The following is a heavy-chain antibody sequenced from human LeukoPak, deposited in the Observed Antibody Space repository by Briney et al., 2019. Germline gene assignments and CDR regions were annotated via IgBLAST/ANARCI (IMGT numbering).Heavy chain of an antibody. CDR1: GRSLSSYY. J-gene: IGHJ3*02. Sequence: SETLSLTCTVSGRSLSSYYWSWIRHPPGKGLEWIGYIYYSGSTNYNPSLTSRVTISVDTSKNQCCLELNSVTAAGTAVYYCARGPRREYYNFVRAFDIWGQGTMVTVSS. D-gene: IGHD5-24*01. CDR3: ARGPRREYYNFVRAFDI. V-gene: IGHV4-59*01. CDR2: IYYSGST.